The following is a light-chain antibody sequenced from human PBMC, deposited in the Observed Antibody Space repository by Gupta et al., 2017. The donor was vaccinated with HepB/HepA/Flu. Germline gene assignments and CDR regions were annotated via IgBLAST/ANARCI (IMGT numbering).Light chain of an antibody. CDR3: QAWDSSTVV. CDR2: QDD. CDR1: KLGNKY. J-gene: IGLJ2*01. Sequence: SYEVTQPPSLSVSPGQTASITCSGDKLGNKYVCWYQQKPGQSPVLVIYQDDKRPSGIPDRFSGSNSGNTATLTISGTQTMDEADYYGQAWDSSTVVFGGGTKLTVL. V-gene: IGLV3-1*01.